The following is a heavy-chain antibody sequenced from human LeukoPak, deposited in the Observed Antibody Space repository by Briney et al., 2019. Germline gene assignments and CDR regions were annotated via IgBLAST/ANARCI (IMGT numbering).Heavy chain of an antibody. CDR2: IKSKTDGGTT. CDR3: ARSPTTMVAATMLDY. Sequence: GGSLRLSCAASGFTFSNAWMSWVRQAPGKGLEWVGRIKSKTDGGTTDYAAPVKGRFTISRDDSKSTLYLQMNSLRAEDTAVYYCARSPTTMVAATMLDYWGQGTLVTVSS. V-gene: IGHV3-15*01. J-gene: IGHJ4*02. CDR1: GFTFSNAW. D-gene: IGHD2-15*01.